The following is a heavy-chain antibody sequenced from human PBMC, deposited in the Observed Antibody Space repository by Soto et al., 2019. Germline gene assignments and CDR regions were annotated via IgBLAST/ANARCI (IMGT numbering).Heavy chain of an antibody. J-gene: IGHJ6*02. V-gene: IGHV3-33*01. D-gene: IGHD5-18*01. Sequence: PGGSLRLSCAASGFTFSSYGMHWVRQAPGKGLEWVAVIWYDGSNKYYADSVKGRFTISRDNSKNTLYLQMNSLRAEDTAVYYCARDRIQLWLPGYYYGMDVWGQGTTVTVSS. CDR1: GFTFSSYG. CDR2: IWYDGSNK. CDR3: ARDRIQLWLPGYYYGMDV.